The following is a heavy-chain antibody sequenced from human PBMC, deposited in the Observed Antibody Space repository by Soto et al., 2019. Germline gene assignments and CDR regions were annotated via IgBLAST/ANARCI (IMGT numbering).Heavy chain of an antibody. D-gene: IGHD4-17*01. V-gene: IGHV5-51*01. CDR1: GYSFTSYW. J-gene: IGHJ6*03. Sequence: PGESLKISCKGSGYSFTSYWIGWVRQMPGKGLEWMGIIYPGDSDTRYSPSFQGQVTISADKSISTAYLQWSSLKASDTAMYYCARRVTEAGGDYVGYMDVWGTGTTVTVSS. CDR2: IYPGDSDT. CDR3: ARRVTEAGGDYVGYMDV.